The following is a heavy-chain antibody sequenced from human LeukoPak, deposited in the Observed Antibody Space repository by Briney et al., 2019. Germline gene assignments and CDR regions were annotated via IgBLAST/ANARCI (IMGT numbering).Heavy chain of an antibody. CDR3: ARAGIAAAGSEFDY. V-gene: IGHV4-59*01. D-gene: IGHD6-13*01. CDR1: GGSISSYY. CDR2: IYYSGST. Sequence: PSETLSLTCTVSGGSISSYYSSWIRQPPGKGLEWIGYIYYSGSTNYNPSLKSRVTISVDTSKNQFSLKLSSVTAADTAVYYCARAGIAAAGSEFDYWGQGTLVTVSS. J-gene: IGHJ4*02.